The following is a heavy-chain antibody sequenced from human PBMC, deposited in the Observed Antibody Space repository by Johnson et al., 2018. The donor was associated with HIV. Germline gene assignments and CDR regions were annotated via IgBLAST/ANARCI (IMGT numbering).Heavy chain of an antibody. CDR3: ARAYPLGVTLFSAFDI. CDR1: GFTFDDYG. Sequence: VQLVESGGGVIRPGGSLRLSCAASGFTFDDYGMSWVRQVPGKGLEWVSGINWNGGRTGYADSVKGRFTISRDNAKNSLTLQMNSLRAADTALYFCARAYPLGVTLFSAFDIWGQGTMVTVSS. D-gene: IGHD1-26*01. CDR2: INWNGGRT. V-gene: IGHV3-20*04. J-gene: IGHJ3*02.